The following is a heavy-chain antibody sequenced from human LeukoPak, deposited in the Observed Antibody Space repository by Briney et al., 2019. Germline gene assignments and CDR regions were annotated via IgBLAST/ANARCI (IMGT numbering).Heavy chain of an antibody. CDR2: IYHSGST. J-gene: IGHJ1*01. CDR3: ARGTPPDGYYDRGAAEYFQH. CDR1: GGSISSGGYS. D-gene: IGHD4-17*01. V-gene: IGHV4-30-2*01. Sequence: SETLSLTCAVSGGSISSGGYSWSWIRQPPGKGLEWIGYIYHSGSTYYNPSLKSRVTISVDRSKNQFSLKLSSVTAADTAVYYCARGTPPDGYYDRGAAEYFQHWGQGTLVTVSS.